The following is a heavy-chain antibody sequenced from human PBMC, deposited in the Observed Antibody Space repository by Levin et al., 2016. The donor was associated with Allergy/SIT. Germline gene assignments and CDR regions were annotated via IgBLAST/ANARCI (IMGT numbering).Heavy chain of an antibody. V-gene: IGHV3-21*01. J-gene: IGHJ4*02. CDR2: ISSSSSYI. D-gene: IGHD4-17*01. CDR3: ARVAYGGVLSY. Sequence: GESLKISCAASGFTFSSYSMNWVRQAPGKGLEWVSSISSSSSYIYYADSVKGRFTISRDNAKNSLYLQMNSLRAEDTAVYYCARVAYGGVLSYWGQGTLVTVSS. CDR1: GFTFSSYS.